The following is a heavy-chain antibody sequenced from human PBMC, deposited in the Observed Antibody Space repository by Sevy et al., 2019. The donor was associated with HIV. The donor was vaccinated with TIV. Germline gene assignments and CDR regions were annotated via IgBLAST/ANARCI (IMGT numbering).Heavy chain of an antibody. CDR3: AGEGCTKPHDY. CDR2: LSFGCGEI. Sequence: GGSLRLSCAASGFTFSKYSMSWVRQPPGKGLGWVSTLSFGCGEINYADSVKGRFTISRDNSKSSVYLQMNNLRPEDTAVYYCAGEGCTKPHDYWGQGTLVTVSS. D-gene: IGHD2-8*01. CDR1: GFTFSKYS. J-gene: IGHJ4*02. V-gene: IGHV3-23*01.